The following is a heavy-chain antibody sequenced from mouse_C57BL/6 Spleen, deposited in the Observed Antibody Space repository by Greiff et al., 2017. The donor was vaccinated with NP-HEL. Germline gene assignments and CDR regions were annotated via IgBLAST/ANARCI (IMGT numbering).Heavy chain of an antibody. V-gene: IGHV7-1*01. CDR2: SRNKANDYTT. CDR1: GFTFSDFY. Sequence: EVQLMESGGGLVQSGRSLRLSCATSGFTFSDFYMEWVRQAPGKGLEWIAASRNKANDYTTEYSASVKGRFIVSRDTSQSILYLQMNALRAEDTAIYYCARDAHDGYRFAYWGQGTLVTVSA. J-gene: IGHJ3*01. D-gene: IGHD2-3*01. CDR3: ARDAHDGYRFAY.